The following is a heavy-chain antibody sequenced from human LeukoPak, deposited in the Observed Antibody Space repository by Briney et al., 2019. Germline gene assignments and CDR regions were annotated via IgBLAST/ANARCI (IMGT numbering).Heavy chain of an antibody. Sequence: PGGSLRLSCAASGFTFSSYWMNWVRQAPGKGLEWVANIKQDGSEKYYVDSVKGRFTISRDNAKNSLYLQMNSLRAEDTAVYYCARRDGYPILSHYYYYGMDVWGQGTTVTVSS. CDR3: ARRDGYPILSHYYYYGMDV. J-gene: IGHJ6*02. V-gene: IGHV3-7*01. D-gene: IGHD5-24*01. CDR2: IKQDGSEK. CDR1: GFTFSSYW.